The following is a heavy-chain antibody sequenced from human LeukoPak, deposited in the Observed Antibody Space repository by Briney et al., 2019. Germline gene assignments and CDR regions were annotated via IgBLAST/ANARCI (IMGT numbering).Heavy chain of an antibody. J-gene: IGHJ4*02. V-gene: IGHV1-69*05. CDR2: IIPIFGTA. CDR1: GGTFSSYA. Sequence: SVKVSCKASGGTFSSYAISWVRQAPGQRLEWMGGIIPIFGTANYAQKFQGRVTITTDESTSTAYMEMSSLKYEDTAVYYCERDLGIAAAGTAYWGQGTLVTVSS. D-gene: IGHD6-13*01. CDR3: ERDLGIAAAGTAY.